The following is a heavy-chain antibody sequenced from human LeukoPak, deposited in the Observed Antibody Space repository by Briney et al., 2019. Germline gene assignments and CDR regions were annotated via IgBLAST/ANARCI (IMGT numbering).Heavy chain of an antibody. V-gene: IGHV4-59*12. Sequence: SETLSLTCTVSGGSISSYYWSWIRQPPGKGLEWIGYIYYSGSTNYNPSLKSRVTISVDTSKNQFSLKLSSVTAADTAVYYCARIDILTGYYRRSEETFDPWGQGTLVTVSS. CDR1: GGSISSYY. J-gene: IGHJ5*02. CDR2: IYYSGST. CDR3: ARIDILTGYYRRSEETFDP. D-gene: IGHD3-9*01.